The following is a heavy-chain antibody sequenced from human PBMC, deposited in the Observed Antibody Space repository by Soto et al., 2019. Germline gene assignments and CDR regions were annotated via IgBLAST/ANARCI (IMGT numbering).Heavy chain of an antibody. Sequence: PGGSLRLSCAASGFTFSSYGMHWVRQAPGKGLEWVAVIWYDGSNKYYADSVKGRFTISRDNSKNTLYLQMNSLRAEDTAVYYCARDSEVAGTFDYWGQGTLVTVSS. CDR2: IWYDGSNK. CDR1: GFTFSSYG. CDR3: ARDSEVAGTFDY. J-gene: IGHJ4*02. D-gene: IGHD6-19*01. V-gene: IGHV3-33*01.